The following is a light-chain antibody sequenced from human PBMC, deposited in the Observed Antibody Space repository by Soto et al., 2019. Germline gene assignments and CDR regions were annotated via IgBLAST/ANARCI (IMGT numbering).Light chain of an antibody. Sequence: EVVMTQSPATLSVSPGERATLSCRASQSVSSSYLAWYQQKPGQAPRLLIYGASSRATGIPDRFSGSGSGTEFTLTISRLEPEDFAVYDCQQYGSSPGTFGQGTQVDIK. CDR3: QQYGSSPGT. CDR2: GAS. V-gene: IGKV3-20*01. J-gene: IGKJ1*01. CDR1: QSVSSSY.